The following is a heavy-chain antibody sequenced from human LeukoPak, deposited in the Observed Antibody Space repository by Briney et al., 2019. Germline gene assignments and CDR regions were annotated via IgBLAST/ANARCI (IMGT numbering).Heavy chain of an antibody. J-gene: IGHJ4*02. D-gene: IGHD6-13*01. CDR2: NYYNGLN. V-gene: IGHV4-59*08. CDR1: GGSPSRYF. Sequence: PSQTLSLTCTLSGGSPSRYFWSWVRQPPGKGLGWIVYNYYNGLNNHNPSPRNRVTISVDASKNQFSLKLSSVTAADTAVYYCARRAAAGRVYFDYWGQGTLVTVSS. CDR3: ARRAAAGRVYFDY.